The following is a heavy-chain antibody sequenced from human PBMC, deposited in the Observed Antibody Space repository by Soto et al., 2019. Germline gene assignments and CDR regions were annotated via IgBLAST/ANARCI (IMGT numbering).Heavy chain of an antibody. Sequence: GGSLRLSCAASGFTFSNAWINWVRQTPGKGLEWVGRVKSKTDGGTTDFAAPVKGRFAISRDDSKNMVYLEMNSLKTKDTAIYYCTTDSYITSIIVRFDYWGHGTLVTVSS. J-gene: IGHJ4*01. CDR1: GFTFSNAW. D-gene: IGHD3-22*01. CDR2: VKSKTDGGTT. CDR3: TTDSYITSIIVRFDY. V-gene: IGHV3-15*07.